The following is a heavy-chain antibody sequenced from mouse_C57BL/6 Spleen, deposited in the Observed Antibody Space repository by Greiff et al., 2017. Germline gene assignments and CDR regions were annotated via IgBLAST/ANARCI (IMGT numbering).Heavy chain of an antibody. CDR1: GYSITSGYY. CDR2: ISYDGSN. J-gene: IGHJ1*03. V-gene: IGHV3-6*01. CDR3: ASPYFDV. Sequence: VQLQQSGPGLVKPSQSLSLTCSVTGYSITSGYYWNWIRQFPGNKLEWMGYISYDGSNNYNPSLKNRISITRDTSKNQFFLKLNSVTTEDTATYYCASPYFDVWGTGTTVTVSS.